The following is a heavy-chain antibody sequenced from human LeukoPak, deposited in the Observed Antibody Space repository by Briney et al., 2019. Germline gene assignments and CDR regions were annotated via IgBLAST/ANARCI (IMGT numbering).Heavy chain of an antibody. Sequence: GGSLRLSCATSGFSFSTYVMSWVRQAPGKGLEWVSSVGGDGRFTYHADSVKGRFTISRDNAKNSLYLQMDSLRAEDTAVYYCARSDQGYSSSWYVRWGQGTLVTVSS. D-gene: IGHD6-13*01. J-gene: IGHJ4*02. CDR3: ARSDQGYSSSWYVR. V-gene: IGHV3-21*01. CDR1: GFSFSTYV. CDR2: VGGDGRFT.